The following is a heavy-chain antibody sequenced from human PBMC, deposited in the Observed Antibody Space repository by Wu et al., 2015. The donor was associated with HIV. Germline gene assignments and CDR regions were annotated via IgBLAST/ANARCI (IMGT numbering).Heavy chain of an antibody. CDR3: ARNTDSVATSLYSLGV. V-gene: IGHV1-69*05. CDR2: IIPLFGTT. CDR1: GNTFNA. D-gene: IGHD5-12*01. Sequence: QVQLVQSGAEVKKPGSSVKISCKASGNTFNAINWVRQAPGQGLEWMGGIIPLFGTTDYAQIFQGRVTITTDESTSTAYMRLSSLKSEDTAVYYCARNTDSVATSLYSLGVWGQGTVVTVSS. J-gene: IGHJ6*02.